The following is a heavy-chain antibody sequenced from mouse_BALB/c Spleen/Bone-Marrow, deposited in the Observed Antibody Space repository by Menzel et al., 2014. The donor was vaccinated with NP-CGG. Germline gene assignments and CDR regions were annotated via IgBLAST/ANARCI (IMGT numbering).Heavy chain of an antibody. D-gene: IGHD2-4*01. CDR2: IDPSDSYT. CDR3: ARPRGYYDYWYFDV. Sequence: VQLVESGAELVKPGASVKLSCKASGYTFTSYWMHWVKQRPGQGLEWIGEIDPSDSYTNYNQKFKGKATLTVDKSSSTAYMQLSSLTSEDSAVYYCARPRGYYDYWYFDVWGAGTTVTVSS. V-gene: IGHV1-69*02. CDR1: GYTFTSYW. J-gene: IGHJ1*01.